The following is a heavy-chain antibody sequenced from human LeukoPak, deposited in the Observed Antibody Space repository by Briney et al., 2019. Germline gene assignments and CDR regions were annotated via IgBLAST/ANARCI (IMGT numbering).Heavy chain of an antibody. J-gene: IGHJ4*02. D-gene: IGHD2-15*01. CDR2: IWYDGSNK. CDR3: ARARVLQFDY. CDR1: GFTFSSYG. V-gene: IGHV3-33*01. Sequence: PGGSLTLSCAVSGFTFSSYGMRWVRQAPGKGLEWGASIWYDGSNKYYADCVKGRFTISRDNSKNTLYLQMHSLRAEDTAVYYCARARVLQFDYWGQGTLVTVSS.